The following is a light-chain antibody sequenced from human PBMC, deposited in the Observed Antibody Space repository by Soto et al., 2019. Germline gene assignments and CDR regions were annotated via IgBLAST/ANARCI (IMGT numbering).Light chain of an antibody. CDR2: WAS. V-gene: IGKV4-1*01. CDR1: QSILDYANNKNY. CDR3: QQYYSVPPIT. Sequence: IVMTQSPDSLAVSLGERATINCKSSQSILDYANNKNYLAWYQQKPGQPPELIIYWASNRESGVPDRFSGSGSVTYFTLIINNLQAEDVAVYYCQQYYSVPPITFGQGTRLEIK. J-gene: IGKJ5*01.